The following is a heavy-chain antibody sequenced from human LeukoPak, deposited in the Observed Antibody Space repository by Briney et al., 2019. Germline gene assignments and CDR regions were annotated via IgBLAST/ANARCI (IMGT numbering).Heavy chain of an antibody. D-gene: IGHD3-16*01. CDR3: AKGNDSVWGSYRGSLDY. J-gene: IGHJ4*02. Sequence: ASVKVSCTASGYTFTAYHIHWVRHAPGQGLEWMGCITARGTSISTAYMELSRLTSDDTAVYYCAKGNDSVWGSYRGSLDYWGQGTPVTVSS. CDR2: ITA. V-gene: IGHV1-2*02. CDR1: GYTFTAYH.